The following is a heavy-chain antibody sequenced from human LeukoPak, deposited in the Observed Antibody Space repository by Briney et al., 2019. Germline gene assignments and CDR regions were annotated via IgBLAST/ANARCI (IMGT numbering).Heavy chain of an antibody. CDR1: GYTFTSYD. CDR3: ARQPAGYSYGAGAFDI. D-gene: IGHD5-18*01. Sequence: GASVKVSCKASGYTFTSYDINWVRQATGQGLEWMGWMNPNSGNTGYAQKFQGRVTITRNTSISTAYMELSSLRSEDTAVYYCARQPAGYSYGAGAFDIWGQGTMVTVSS. CDR2: MNPNSGNT. J-gene: IGHJ3*02. V-gene: IGHV1-8*03.